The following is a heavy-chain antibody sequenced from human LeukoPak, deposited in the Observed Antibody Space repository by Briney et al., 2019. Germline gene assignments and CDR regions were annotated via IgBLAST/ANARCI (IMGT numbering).Heavy chain of an antibody. Sequence: GESLKISCKGSGYSFTSYWIGWVRQMPGKGLEWMGIIYPGDSDTRYSPSFQGQVTISADKSISTAYLQWSSLKASDTATYYCARQSPAYYYDSSGYYYFDYWGQGTLVTVPS. D-gene: IGHD3-22*01. CDR2: IYPGDSDT. CDR1: GYSFTSYW. J-gene: IGHJ4*02. V-gene: IGHV5-51*01. CDR3: ARQSPAYYYDSSGYYYFDY.